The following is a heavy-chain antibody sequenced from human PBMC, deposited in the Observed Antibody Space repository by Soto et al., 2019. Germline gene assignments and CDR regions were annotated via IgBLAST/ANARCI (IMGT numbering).Heavy chain of an antibody. CDR2: ISSSGGNT. J-gene: IGHJ4*02. V-gene: IGHV3-23*01. D-gene: IGHD3-10*01. CDR3: AKTTFYHGSGSYFPFDY. Sequence: GGSLRLSCAASGFTFSNYGMTWVRRTPGKGLEWVSSISSSGGNTYYADSVKGRFTISRDNSKNTLYLQMNSLRADDTAAYYCAKTTFYHGSGSYFPFDYWGQGTLVTVSS. CDR1: GFTFSNYG.